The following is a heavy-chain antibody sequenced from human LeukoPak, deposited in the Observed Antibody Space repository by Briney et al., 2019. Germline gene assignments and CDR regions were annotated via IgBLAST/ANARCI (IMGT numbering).Heavy chain of an antibody. J-gene: IGHJ4*02. CDR1: GFTFSSYA. V-gene: IGHV3-30*04. D-gene: IGHD2-15*01. Sequence: GGSLRLSCAASGFTFSSYAMHWVRQAPGKGLEWVAVISFDGSDKYYADSVKGRFTISRDNSKNTLYVQMNSLRVEDTAVYYCAKQMGSCGTGNCYFSDWGQGTLVTVSS. CDR2: ISFDGSDK. CDR3: AKQMGSCGTGNCYFSD.